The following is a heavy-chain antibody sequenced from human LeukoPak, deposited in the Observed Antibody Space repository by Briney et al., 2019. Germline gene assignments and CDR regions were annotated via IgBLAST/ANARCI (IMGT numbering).Heavy chain of an antibody. J-gene: IGHJ4*02. CDR1: GYSFTSYW. Sequence: GESLKISFQGSGYSFTSYWIGWVRPLPGKGLEWMGIIYPGDSDTRYSPSFQGQVTISADKSISTAYLQWSSLKASDTAMYYCASSRLPDTGIDYWGQGTLVTVSS. CDR3: ASSRLPDTGIDY. CDR2: IYPGDSDT. V-gene: IGHV5-51*01. D-gene: IGHD6-25*01.